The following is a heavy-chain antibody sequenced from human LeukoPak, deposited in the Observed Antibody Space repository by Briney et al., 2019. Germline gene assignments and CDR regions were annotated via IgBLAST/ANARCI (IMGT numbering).Heavy chain of an antibody. D-gene: IGHD6-13*01. CDR3: GRVGGAEYSSSQPFVY. CDR2: IYPGDSDT. CDR1: GYSFTTYW. Sequence: GESLKTSCKGSGYSFTTYWIGWVRQMPGEGLEWMGIIYPGDSDTPYSPSFQGQVTISADKSISTAYLQWSSLKASDTAIYYCGRVGGAEYSSSQPFVYWGQGTLVTFSS. V-gene: IGHV5-51*01. J-gene: IGHJ4*02.